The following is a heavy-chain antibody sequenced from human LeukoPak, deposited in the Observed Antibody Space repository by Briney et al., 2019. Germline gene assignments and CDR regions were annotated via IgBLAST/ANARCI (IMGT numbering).Heavy chain of an antibody. J-gene: IGHJ3*02. D-gene: IGHD4-23*01. CDR1: GFTFSSYA. Sequence: PGGSLRLSCAASGFTFSSYAMSWVRQAPGKGLEWVSGITGSGGSIYYADSVKGRFTISRDNSKNTLYLQMNSLRAEDTAVYYCAKMTRYGGNSGAFDIWGQGTMVTVSS. V-gene: IGHV3-23*01. CDR3: AKMTRYGGNSGAFDI. CDR2: ITGSGGSI.